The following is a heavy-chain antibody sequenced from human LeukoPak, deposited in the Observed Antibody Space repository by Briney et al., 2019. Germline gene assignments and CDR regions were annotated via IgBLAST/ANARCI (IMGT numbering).Heavy chain of an antibody. J-gene: IGHJ4*02. CDR2: IYYSGST. Sequence: SETLSVTCTVSGGSITSHYWSWIRQPQGKGLEWIGYIYYSGSTNYNPSLKSRVTISVDTSKNQFSLKLSSVTAADTAVYYCARDAIRDGYKHWGQGTLVTVSS. V-gene: IGHV4-59*11. D-gene: IGHD5-24*01. CDR3: ARDAIRDGYKH. CDR1: GGSITSHY.